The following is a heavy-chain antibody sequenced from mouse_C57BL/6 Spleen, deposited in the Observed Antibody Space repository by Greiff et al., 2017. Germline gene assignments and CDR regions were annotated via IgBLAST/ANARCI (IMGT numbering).Heavy chain of an antibody. J-gene: IGHJ4*01. V-gene: IGHV14-4*01. Sequence: VQLQQSGAELVRPGASVKLSCTASGFNIKDDYMHWVKQRPEQGLEWIGWFDPENGDTEYASKFQGKATITADTSSNTAYLQLSSLTSEDTAVYYCTLYRYAMDYWGQGTSVTVSS. CDR1: GFNIKDDY. CDR3: TLYRYAMDY. CDR2: FDPENGDT. D-gene: IGHD2-1*01.